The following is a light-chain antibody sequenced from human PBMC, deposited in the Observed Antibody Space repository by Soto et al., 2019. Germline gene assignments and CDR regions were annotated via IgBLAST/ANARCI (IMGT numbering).Light chain of an antibody. J-gene: IGKJ1*01. V-gene: IGKV3-15*01. CDR3: QQYNNWPRT. CDR1: QSVSSTY. CDR2: GAF. Sequence: EIVLTQSPGTLSFSPGERATLSCRASQSVSSTYLIWYQQKPGQAPRLLIYGAFTRAAGGPARFSGSGSGTEFTLTISSLQSEDFAVYYCQQYNNWPRTFGQGTKVDIK.